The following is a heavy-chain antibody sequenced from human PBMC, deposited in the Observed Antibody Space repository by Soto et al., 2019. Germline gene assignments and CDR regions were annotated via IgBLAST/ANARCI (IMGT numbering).Heavy chain of an antibody. D-gene: IGHD2-2*01. CDR1: GGSVSGYY. J-gene: IGHJ5*02. CDR3: ARVIVPCSSTSCLECFDP. V-gene: IGHV4-34*01. CDR2: INHSGST. Sequence: SETLSLTWAVYGGSVSGYYWSWIRQPPGKGLEWIGEINHSGSTNYNPSLKSRVTISVDTSKNQFSLKLSSVTAADTAVYYCARVIVPCSSTSCLECFDPWGQRPLVTVSS.